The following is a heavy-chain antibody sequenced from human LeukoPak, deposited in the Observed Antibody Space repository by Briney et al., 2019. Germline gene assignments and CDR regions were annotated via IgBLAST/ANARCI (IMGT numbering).Heavy chain of an antibody. CDR2: IYHSGST. V-gene: IGHV4-38-2*02. D-gene: IGHD5-18*01. CDR1: GYSISSGYY. CDR3: ARDSTAMVPNYFDY. Sequence: SETLSLTCTVSGYSISSGYYWGWIRQPPGKGLEWIGSIYHSGSTYYNPSLKSRVTISVDTSKNQLSLKLSSVTAADTAVYYCARDSTAMVPNYFDYWGQGTLVTVSS. J-gene: IGHJ4*02.